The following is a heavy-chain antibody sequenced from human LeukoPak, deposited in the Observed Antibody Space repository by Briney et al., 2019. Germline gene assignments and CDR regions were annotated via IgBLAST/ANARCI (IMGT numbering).Heavy chain of an antibody. J-gene: IGHJ3*02. Sequence: SETLSLTCAVYGGSFSGCYWSWIRQPPGKGLEWIGEINHSGSTNYNPSLKSRVAISVDTSKNQFSLNLSSVTAADTAVYYCARRPRMKAFDIWGQGTMVTVSS. CDR1: GGSFSGCY. D-gene: IGHD2-8*01. CDR2: INHSGST. CDR3: ARRPRMKAFDI. V-gene: IGHV4-34*01.